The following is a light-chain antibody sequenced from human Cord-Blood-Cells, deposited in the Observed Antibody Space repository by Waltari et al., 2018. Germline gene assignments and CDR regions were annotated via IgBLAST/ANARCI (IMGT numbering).Light chain of an antibody. Sequence: DIQMTQSPSTLSASVVDRVTITCRASQSISSWLAWYQQKPGKAPKLLIYDASSLESGVPSRFSGSGSGTEFTLTISSLQPDDFATYYCQQYNSYSPMYTFGQGTKLEIK. J-gene: IGKJ2*01. CDR2: DAS. CDR3: QQYNSYSPMYT. V-gene: IGKV1-5*01. CDR1: QSISSW.